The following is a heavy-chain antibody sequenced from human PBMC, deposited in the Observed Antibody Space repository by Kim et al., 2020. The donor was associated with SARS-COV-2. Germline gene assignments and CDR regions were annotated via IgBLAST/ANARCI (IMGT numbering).Heavy chain of an antibody. D-gene: IGHD3-10*01. Sequence: GGSLRLSCAASGFTFSSYGMHWVRQAPGKGLEWVAVISYDGSNKYYADSVKGRFTISRDNSKNTLYLQMNSLRAEDTAVYYCAKDDYGSGSYRFYYYYYMDVWGKGTTVTVSS. CDR3: AKDDYGSGSYRFYYYYYMDV. J-gene: IGHJ6*03. CDR1: GFTFSSYG. CDR2: ISYDGSNK. V-gene: IGHV3-30*18.